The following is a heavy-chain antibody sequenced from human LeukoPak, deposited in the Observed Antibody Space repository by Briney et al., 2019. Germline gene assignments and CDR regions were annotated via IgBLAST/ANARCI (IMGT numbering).Heavy chain of an antibody. Sequence: ASVKVSCKASGYTFTGYYMHWVRQAPGQGLEWMGWINPNSGGTNYAQKFQGRVTMTRDTSISTAYMELSRLRSDDTAVYYCARGELGHAYYDFDHWGQGTLVTVSS. CDR1: GYTFTGYY. CDR2: INPNSGGT. CDR3: ARGELGHAYYDFDH. V-gene: IGHV1-2*02. D-gene: IGHD3-3*01. J-gene: IGHJ4*02.